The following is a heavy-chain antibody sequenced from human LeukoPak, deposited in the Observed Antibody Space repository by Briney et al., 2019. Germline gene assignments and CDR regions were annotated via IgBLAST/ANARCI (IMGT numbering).Heavy chain of an antibody. CDR2: ISAYNGNT. CDR1: GYTFTSYG. J-gene: IGHJ4*02. V-gene: IGHV1-18*04. Sequence: ASVKVSCKASGYTFTSYGISWVRQAPGQGLEWMGWISAYNGNTNYAQKLQGRVTMTTDTSTSTAYMELRSLRPDDTAVYYCARGAKYYDILTGYRGNLALDYWGQGTLVTVSS. CDR3: ARGAKYYDILTGYRGNLALDY. D-gene: IGHD3-9*01.